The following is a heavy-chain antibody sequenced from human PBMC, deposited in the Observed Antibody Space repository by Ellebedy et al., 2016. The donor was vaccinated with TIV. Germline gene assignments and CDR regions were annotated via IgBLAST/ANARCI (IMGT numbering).Heavy chain of an antibody. J-gene: IGHJ5*02. CDR1: GGSISSSNW. V-gene: IGHV4-4*02. D-gene: IGHD2-2*01. CDR2: IYHSGST. CDR3: ARGVKYCSSTSCLWNWFDP. Sequence: SETLSLXXAVSGGSISSSNWWSWVRQPPGKGLEWIGEIYHSGSTNYNPSLKSRATISVDKSKNQFSLKLSSVTAADTAVYYCARGVKYCSSTSCLWNWFDPWGQGTLVTVSS.